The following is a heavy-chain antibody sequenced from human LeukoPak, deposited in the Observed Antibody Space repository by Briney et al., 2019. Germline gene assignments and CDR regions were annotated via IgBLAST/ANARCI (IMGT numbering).Heavy chain of an antibody. Sequence: GGSLRLSCAASGFTFASYAMHWVRQPPGKGLEWVTLLAYDGTNKQYADSVKGRFTISRDNAKNSLYLQMNSLRAEDTAVYYCGRDLNRSGYTREGRFDPWGQGALVTVSS. CDR3: GRDLNRSGYTREGRFDP. D-gene: IGHD3-22*01. J-gene: IGHJ5*02. CDR2: LAYDGTNK. CDR1: GFTFASYA. V-gene: IGHV3-30*04.